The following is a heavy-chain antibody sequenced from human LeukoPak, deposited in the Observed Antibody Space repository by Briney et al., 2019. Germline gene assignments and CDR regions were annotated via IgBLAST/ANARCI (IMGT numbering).Heavy chain of an antibody. D-gene: IGHD2-21*02. CDR3: AKGRGVVTAEGAFDI. CDR2: IKQDGSEK. J-gene: IGHJ3*02. V-gene: IGHV3-7*03. Sequence: GGSLRLSCAASGFTFSNYWMNWVRQAPGKGLEWVANIKQDGSEKYYVDSVEGRFTISRDNAKNSLYLQMNSLRAEDMALYYCAKGRGVVTAEGAFDIWGQGTMVTVSS. CDR1: GFTFSNYW.